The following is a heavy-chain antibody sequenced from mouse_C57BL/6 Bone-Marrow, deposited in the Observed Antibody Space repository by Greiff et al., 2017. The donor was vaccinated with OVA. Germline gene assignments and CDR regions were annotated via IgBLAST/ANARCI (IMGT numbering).Heavy chain of an antibody. V-gene: IGHV1-61*01. CDR2: IYPSDSET. D-gene: IGHD1-1*01. CDR1: GYTFTSYW. Sequence: QVQLQQPGAELVRPGSSVKLSCKASGYTFTSYWMDWVKQRPGQGLEWIGNIYPSDSETHYNQKFKDKATLTVDKSSSTAYMQLSSLTSEDSAVYYCARGYYCGSSYVWFAYWGQGTLVTVSA. J-gene: IGHJ3*01. CDR3: ARGYYCGSSYVWFAY.